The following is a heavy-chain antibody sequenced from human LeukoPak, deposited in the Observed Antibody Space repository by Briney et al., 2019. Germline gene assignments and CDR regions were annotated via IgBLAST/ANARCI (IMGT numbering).Heavy chain of an antibody. CDR2: IIPIFGTA. Sequence: SVKVSCKASGSTFSSYAISWVRQAPGQGLEWMGGIIPIFGTANYAQKFQGRVTITTDESTSTAYMELSSLRSEDTAVYYCARDSPMEGWFDPWGQGTLVTVSS. CDR1: GSTFSSYA. CDR3: ARDSPMEGWFDP. J-gene: IGHJ5*02. V-gene: IGHV1-69*05. D-gene: IGHD3-10*01.